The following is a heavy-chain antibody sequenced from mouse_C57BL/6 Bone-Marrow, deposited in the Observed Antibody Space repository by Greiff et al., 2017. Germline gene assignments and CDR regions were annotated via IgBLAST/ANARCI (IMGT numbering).Heavy chain of an antibody. Sequence: EVKLVESGGGLVKPGGSLKLSCAASGFTFSSYAMSWVRQTPEKRLEWVATISDGGSYTYYPDNVKGRFTISRDNAKNNLYMQMSHLKSEDTAMYYCASESDSGSNVDYWGQGTTLTVSS. J-gene: IGHJ2*01. CDR3: ASESDSGSNVDY. CDR1: GFTFSSYA. CDR2: ISDGGSYT. V-gene: IGHV5-4*03. D-gene: IGHD1-1*01.